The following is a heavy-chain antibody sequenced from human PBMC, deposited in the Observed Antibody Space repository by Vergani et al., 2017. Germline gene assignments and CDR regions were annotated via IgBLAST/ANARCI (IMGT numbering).Heavy chain of an antibody. CDR2: IIPIFGTA. CDR1: GGTFSSYA. J-gene: IGHJ4*02. CDR3: ARLTRTYYYDSSGYPGDY. Sequence: QVQLVQSGAEVKKPGSSVKVSCKASGGTFSSYAISWVRQAPGQGLQWMGRIIPIFGTANYAQKFQGRVTITADESTSTAYMELSSLRSEDTAVYYCARLTRTYYYDSSGYPGDYWGQGTLVTVSS. V-gene: IGHV1-69*13. D-gene: IGHD3-22*01.